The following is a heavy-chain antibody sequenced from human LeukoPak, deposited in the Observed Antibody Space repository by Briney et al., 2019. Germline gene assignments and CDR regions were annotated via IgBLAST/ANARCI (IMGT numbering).Heavy chain of an antibody. CDR3: ARDLGYYDSSGYYPQT. CDR2: ISGSSGII. CDR1: GFTFNTYT. Sequence: GGSLRLSCAASGFTFNTYTMNWVRQAPGKGLEWVSYISGSSGIIDYADSVKGRFTISRDNSKNTLYLQMNSLSAEDTALYYCARDLGYYDSSGYYPQTWGQGTLVTVSS. V-gene: IGHV3-48*01. D-gene: IGHD3-22*01. J-gene: IGHJ5*02.